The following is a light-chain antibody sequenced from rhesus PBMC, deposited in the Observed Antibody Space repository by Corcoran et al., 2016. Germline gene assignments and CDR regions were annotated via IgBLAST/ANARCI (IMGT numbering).Light chain of an antibody. CDR2: AAS. CDR1: QGISTY. Sequence: DIQMTQSPSSLSASVGDRVTITFRASQGISTYLNWYQQKPGKAPKRLIYAASSLESGVPSRFSGSGSGIYFTLTISSLQPEDFATYYCLQYNSDPRTFGQGTKVEIK. CDR3: LQYNSDPRT. J-gene: IGKJ1*01. V-gene: IGKV1-43*02.